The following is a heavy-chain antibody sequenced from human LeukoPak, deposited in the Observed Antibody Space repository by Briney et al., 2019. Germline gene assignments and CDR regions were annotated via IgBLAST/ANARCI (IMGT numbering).Heavy chain of an antibody. J-gene: IGHJ4*02. D-gene: IGHD3-10*01. CDR3: ATSITMVRGVTAS. CDR2: IYYSGST. CDR1: GGSISSSSYY. V-gene: IGHV4-39*01. Sequence: SETLSLTCTVSGGSISSSSYYWGWIRQPPGKGLEWIGSIYYSGSTYYNPSLKSRVTISVDTSENQFSLKLSSVTAADTAVYYCATSITMVRGVTASWGQGALVTVSS.